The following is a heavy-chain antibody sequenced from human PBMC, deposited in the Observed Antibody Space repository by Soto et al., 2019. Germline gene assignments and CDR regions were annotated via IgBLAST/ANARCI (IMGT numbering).Heavy chain of an antibody. CDR1: GYTFTSYG. CDR3: AGTSGYDPHYYYYGMDV. Sequence: ASVEVSCKASGYTFTSYGMSWVRQAPGERLEWMGWISAYNGNTNYAQKLQGRVTMTTDTSTSTAYMELRSLRSDETAVYYCAGTSGYDPHYYYYGMDVWGPGTTLTVYS. V-gene: IGHV1-18*01. J-gene: IGHJ6*02. CDR2: ISAYNGNT. D-gene: IGHD5-12*01.